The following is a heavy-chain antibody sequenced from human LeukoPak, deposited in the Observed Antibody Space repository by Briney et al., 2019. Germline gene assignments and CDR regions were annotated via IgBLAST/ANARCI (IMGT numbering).Heavy chain of an antibody. CDR2: ISSSSSYI. Sequence: PGGSLRLSCAASGFTFSSYSMNWVRQAPGKGLEWVSSISSSSSYIYYADSVKGRFTISRDNAKNSLYLQMNSLRAEDTAVYYCARSPLGGDYDYYYYGMDVWGQGTTVTVSS. V-gene: IGHV3-21*01. J-gene: IGHJ6*02. CDR3: ARSPLGGDYDYYYYGMDV. D-gene: IGHD2-21*02. CDR1: GFTFSSYS.